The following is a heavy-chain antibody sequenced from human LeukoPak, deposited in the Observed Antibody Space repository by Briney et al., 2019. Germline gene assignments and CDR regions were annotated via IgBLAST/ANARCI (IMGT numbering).Heavy chain of an antibody. CDR1: GFTFRKYW. CDR3: AKDPLIAAATVDF. CDR2: INPDDGST. V-gene: IGHV3-74*01. J-gene: IGHJ4*02. D-gene: IGHD6-13*01. Sequence: GGSLRLSCTASGFTFRKYWLHWVRQAPGKGLVWVSRINPDDGSTSYADSVKGRFTISRDSAKSTLYLQMNSLRAEDTAVYYCAKDPLIAAATVDFWGQGTLVTVSS.